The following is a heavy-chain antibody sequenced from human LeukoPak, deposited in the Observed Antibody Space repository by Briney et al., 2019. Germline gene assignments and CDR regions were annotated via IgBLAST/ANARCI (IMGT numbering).Heavy chain of an antibody. CDR2: INPNSGGT. J-gene: IGHJ6*03. Sequence: ASVKVSCKASGYTLTGYYMHWVRQAPGQGLEWMGWINPNSGGTNYAQKFQGRVTMTRDTSISTAYMELSRLRSDDTAVYYCARGSGGGSYYGYYYYYMDVWGKGTTVTVSS. V-gene: IGHV1-2*02. D-gene: IGHD1-26*01. CDR3: ARGSGGGSYYGYYYYYMDV. CDR1: GYTLTGYY.